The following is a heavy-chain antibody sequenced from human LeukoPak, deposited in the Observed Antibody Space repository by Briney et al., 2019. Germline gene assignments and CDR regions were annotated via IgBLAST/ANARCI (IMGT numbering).Heavy chain of an antibody. Sequence: NRGESLKISCKASGYRFPSYWITWVRQMPGKGLEWMGGIDPIDSYTTYSPSFQGHVTISADKSIAPVYLQWSSLNASDTAMYYCARARVDTAMADFDYWGQGTLVTVSS. D-gene: IGHD5-18*01. CDR3: ARARVDTAMADFDY. CDR1: GYRFPSYW. J-gene: IGHJ4*02. V-gene: IGHV5-10-1*01. CDR2: IDPIDSYT.